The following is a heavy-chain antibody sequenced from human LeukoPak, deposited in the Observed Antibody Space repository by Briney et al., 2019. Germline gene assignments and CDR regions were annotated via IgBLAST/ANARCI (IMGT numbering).Heavy chain of an antibody. CDR3: KKGGTEPITMIVVVIRVDY. CDR1: GFTFSSYA. J-gene: IGHJ4*02. D-gene: IGHD3-22*01. CDR2: ISGSSGST. Sequence: PGGSLRLSCAASGFTFSSYAMSWVRQAPGKGLEWVSAISGSSGSTYYADSVKGRFTISRDNSKNTLHLQMNSLRAEDTAVYYCKKGGTEPITMIVVVIRVDYWGQGTLVTVSS. V-gene: IGHV3-23*01.